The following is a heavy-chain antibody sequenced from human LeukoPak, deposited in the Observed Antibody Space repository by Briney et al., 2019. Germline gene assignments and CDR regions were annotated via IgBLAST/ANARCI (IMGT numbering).Heavy chain of an antibody. CDR1: GYTFTSSD. V-gene: IGHV1-8*01. CDR3: ARVEESSWYNLRYYYYYGMDV. Sequence: GASVKVSCKASGYTFTSSDINWVRQATGQGLEWMGWMNPNSGNTGYAQKFQGRVTMTRNTSISTAYMELSSLRSEDTAVYYCARVEESSWYNLRYYYYYGMDVWGQGTTVTVSS. J-gene: IGHJ6*02. CDR2: MNPNSGNT. D-gene: IGHD6-13*01.